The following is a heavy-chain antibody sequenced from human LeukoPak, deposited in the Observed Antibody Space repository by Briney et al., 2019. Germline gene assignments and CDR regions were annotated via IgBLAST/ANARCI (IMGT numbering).Heavy chain of an antibody. V-gene: IGHV4-59*01. CDR3: ARGARFLEWLLPTFDY. Sequence: PSETLSLTCTVSGDSISSYSWSWIRQPPGKGLEWIGYMYHSGSTNYNPSLKSRVTISQDTSKNQFSLKLSSVTAADTAVYYCARGARFLEWLLPTFDYWGQGTLVTVSS. D-gene: IGHD3-3*01. J-gene: IGHJ4*02. CDR1: GDSISSYS. CDR2: MYHSGST.